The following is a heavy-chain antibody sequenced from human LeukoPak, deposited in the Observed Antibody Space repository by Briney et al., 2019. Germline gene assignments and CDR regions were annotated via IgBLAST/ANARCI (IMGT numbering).Heavy chain of an antibody. J-gene: IGHJ3*02. D-gene: IGHD2-15*01. Sequence: PSETLSLTCTVSGGSISSYYWSWIRQPPGKGLEWIGSIYYSGSTYYNPSLKSRVTISVDTSKNQFSLKLSSVTAADTAVYYCASGGGAFDIWGQGTMVTVSS. CDR1: GGSISSYY. CDR3: ASGGGAFDI. CDR2: IYYSGST. V-gene: IGHV4-59*05.